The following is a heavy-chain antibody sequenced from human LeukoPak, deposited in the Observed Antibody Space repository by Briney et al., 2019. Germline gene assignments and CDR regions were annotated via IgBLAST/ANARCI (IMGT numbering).Heavy chain of an antibody. CDR1: GYRISSYW. CDR3: ARRHTFYYDSSGYYYFDY. D-gene: IGHD3-22*01. V-gene: IGHV5-51*01. J-gene: IGHJ4*02. Sequence: GESLKISCKGSGYRISSYWIGWVRQMPGKGLEWMGIIYPGDSDTRYSPSFQGQVTISADKSISTAYLQWSSLKASDTAMYYCARRHTFYYDSSGYYYFDYWGQGTLVTVSS. CDR2: IYPGDSDT.